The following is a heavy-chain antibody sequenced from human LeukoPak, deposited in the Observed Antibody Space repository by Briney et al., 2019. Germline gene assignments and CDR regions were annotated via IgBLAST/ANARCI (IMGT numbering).Heavy chain of an antibody. V-gene: IGHV3-9*01. Sequence: GGSLRLSCAASGFTFNDYAMHWVRQAPGKGLEWVSGINWISGSIGYAESVKGRFTISRDNAKNSLYLQMNSLRADDTALYYCTKDESGYGDQKGYFQHWGQGTLVTVSS. CDR1: GFTFNDYA. CDR3: TKDESGYGDQKGYFQH. J-gene: IGHJ1*01. CDR2: INWISGSI. D-gene: IGHD4-17*01.